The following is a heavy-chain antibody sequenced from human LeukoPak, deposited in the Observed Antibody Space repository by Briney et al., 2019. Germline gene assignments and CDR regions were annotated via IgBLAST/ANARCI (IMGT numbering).Heavy chain of an antibody. D-gene: IGHD3-22*01. CDR3: ARQRRYYDSSGYPSPYYFDY. J-gene: IGHJ4*02. V-gene: IGHV4-39*01. Sequence: SETLSLTCTVSGGPISSSSYYWGWIRQPPGKGLEWIGSIYYSGSTYYNPSLKSRVTMSVDTSKNQFSLKLSSVTAADTAVYYCARQRRYYDSSGYPSPYYFDYWGQGTLVTVSS. CDR1: GGPISSSSYY. CDR2: IYYSGST.